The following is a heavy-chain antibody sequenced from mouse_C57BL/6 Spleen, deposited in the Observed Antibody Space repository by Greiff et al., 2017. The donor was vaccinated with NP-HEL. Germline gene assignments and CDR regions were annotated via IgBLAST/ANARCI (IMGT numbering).Heavy chain of an antibody. V-gene: IGHV1-81*01. J-gene: IGHJ3*01. CDR3: ARFPYYYGSSEGPFAY. D-gene: IGHD1-1*01. CDR2: IYPRSGNT. CDR1: GYTFTSYG. Sequence: QVQLQQSGAELARPGASVKLSCKASGYTFTSYGISWVKQRTGQGLEWIGEIYPRSGNTYYNEKFKGKATLTADKSSSTAYMELRSLTSEDSAVYFCARFPYYYGSSEGPFAYWGQGTLVTVSA.